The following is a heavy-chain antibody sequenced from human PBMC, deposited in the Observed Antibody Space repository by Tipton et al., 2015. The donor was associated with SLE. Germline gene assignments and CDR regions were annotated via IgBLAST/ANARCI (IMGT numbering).Heavy chain of an antibody. CDR1: GFNFGSYW. D-gene: IGHD2-15*01. V-gene: IGHV3-74*01. J-gene: IGHJ4*02. CDR2: TNQDGAIR. CDR3: TRGIDPGSSRISDY. Sequence: GSLRLSCAASGFNFGSYWMHWVRQAPGKGLVWISRTNQDGAIRSYEDSVKGRFIISRDNFKSTLYLQMNNVRVEDTALYYCTRGIDPGSSRISDYWGQGTMVSVSS.